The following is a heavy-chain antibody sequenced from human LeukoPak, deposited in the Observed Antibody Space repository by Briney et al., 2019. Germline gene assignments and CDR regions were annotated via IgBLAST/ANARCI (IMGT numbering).Heavy chain of an antibody. V-gene: IGHV3-30*04. Sequence: PGGSLRLSCAASGFTFSSYAMHWVRQAPGKGLEWVTVIARDGKDKHHADSVKGRFTISRDNSKNTLYLQMNSLRAEDTAVYYCARSAVAGINWFDPWGQGTLVTVSS. CDR2: IARDGKDK. CDR3: ARSAVAGINWFDP. CDR1: GFTFSSYA. D-gene: IGHD6-19*01. J-gene: IGHJ5*02.